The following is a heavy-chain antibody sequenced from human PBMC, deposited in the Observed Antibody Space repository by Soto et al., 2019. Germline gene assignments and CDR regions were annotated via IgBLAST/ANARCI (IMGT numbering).Heavy chain of an antibody. D-gene: IGHD2-15*01. CDR1: GFTVSSKY. V-gene: IGHV3-53*01. CDR3: ARELPRDL. CDR2: IWSAGLT. Sequence: GGSLRLSCAASGFTVSSKYMNWVRQAPGKGLEWVSIIWSAGLTYYADSVRGRLTISRDISKNILFLQMNNLRAEDSAIYYCARELPRDLWGQGTLVTVSS. J-gene: IGHJ5*02.